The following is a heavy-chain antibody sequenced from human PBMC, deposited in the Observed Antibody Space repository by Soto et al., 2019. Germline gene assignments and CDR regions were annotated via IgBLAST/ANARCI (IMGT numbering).Heavy chain of an antibody. V-gene: IGHV3-23*01. CDR3: LKDWTGDTCPCMDV. Sequence: EVQLLESGGGLVQPGGSLRLSCAASGFTFNNNAMTWVRQAPGKGLEWVSTISGSDGSTYYADSVKGRLTISRDNSKNALYLQMSSLRSEDTALYYCLKDWTGDTCPCMDVWGQGTTVTVSS. J-gene: IGHJ6*01. D-gene: IGHD2-8*02. CDR1: GFTFNNNA. CDR2: ISGSDGST.